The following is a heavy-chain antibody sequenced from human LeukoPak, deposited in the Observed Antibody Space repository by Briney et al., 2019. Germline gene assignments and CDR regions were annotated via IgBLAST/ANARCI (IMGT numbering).Heavy chain of an antibody. CDR3: AKDGPYSSYDY. J-gene: IGHJ4*02. D-gene: IGHD6-6*01. CDR2: ISWNSGSI. Sequence: GGSLRLSCAASGFTFDDYAMHWVRQAPGKGLEWVSGISWNSGSIGYADSVKGRFTISRDNAKNSLYLQMNSLRAEDTALYYCAKDGPYSSYDYWGQGTLVTVSS. V-gene: IGHV3-9*01. CDR1: GFTFDDYA.